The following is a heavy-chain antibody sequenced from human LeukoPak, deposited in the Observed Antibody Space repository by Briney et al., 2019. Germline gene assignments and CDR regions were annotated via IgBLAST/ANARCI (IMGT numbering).Heavy chain of an antibody. CDR2: IYHSGST. Sequence: SSGTLSLTCAVSGGSISSSNWWRWVRQPPGKGQEGIGEIYHSGSTNYNPSLRSRVTISVDTSKNQCSLKLSSVTAADTAVYYCASHYSSGYYSLHRYFDYWGQGTLVTVSS. V-gene: IGHV4-4*02. J-gene: IGHJ4*02. CDR3: ASHYSSGYYSLHRYFDY. CDR1: GGSISSSNW. D-gene: IGHD3-22*01.